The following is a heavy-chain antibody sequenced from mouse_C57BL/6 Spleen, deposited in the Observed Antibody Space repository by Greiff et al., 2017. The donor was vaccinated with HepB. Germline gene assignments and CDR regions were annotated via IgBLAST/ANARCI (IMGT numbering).Heavy chain of an antibody. CDR2: IHPNSGST. Sequence: QVHVKQPGAELVKPGASVKLSCKASGYTFTSYWMPWVKQRPGQGLEWIGMIHPNSGSTNYNEKFKSKATLTVDKSSSTAYMQLSSLTSEDSAVYYCASDYGTPLDDWGQGTTLTVSS. V-gene: IGHV1-64*01. CDR1: GYTFTSYW. J-gene: IGHJ2*01. CDR3: ASDYGTPLDD. D-gene: IGHD1-1*01.